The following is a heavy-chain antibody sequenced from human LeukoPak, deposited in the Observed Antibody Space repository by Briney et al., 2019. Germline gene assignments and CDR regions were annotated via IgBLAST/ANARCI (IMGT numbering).Heavy chain of an antibody. CDR1: GGSFSGYY. CDR3: ARGRLRNWFDP. D-gene: IGHD4-17*01. CDR2: INHSGST. V-gene: IGHV4-34*01. J-gene: IGHJ5*02. Sequence: SETLSLTCAVYGGSFSGYYWSWIRQPPGKGLEWIGEINHSGSTNYNPSLKSRVTISVDTSKNQFSLRLSSVTAADTAVYYCARGRLRNWFDPWGQGALVTVSS.